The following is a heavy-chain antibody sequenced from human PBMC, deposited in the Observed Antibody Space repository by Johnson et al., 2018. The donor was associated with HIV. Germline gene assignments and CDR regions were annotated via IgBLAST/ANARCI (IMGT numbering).Heavy chain of an antibody. CDR3: ARDRITSLWLAPLDAFDI. Sequence: VQLVESGGGLVQPGGSLRLSCAASGFTFSSYWMSWVRQAPGKGLEWVANIKQDGSEKYYVDSVKGRFTISRDNAKNSLYLQMNSLRADDTAVYYCARDRITSLWLAPLDAFDIWGQGTMVTVSS. CDR2: IKQDGSEK. V-gene: IGHV3-7*01. CDR1: GFTFSSYW. J-gene: IGHJ3*02. D-gene: IGHD6-19*01.